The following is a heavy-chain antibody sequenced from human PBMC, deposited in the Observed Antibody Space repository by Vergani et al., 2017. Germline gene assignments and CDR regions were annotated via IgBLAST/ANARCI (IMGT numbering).Heavy chain of an antibody. CDR2: ISWDGGST. CDR1: GFTFDDYT. CDR3: GRKQSPASLMDKPIDI. V-gene: IGHV3-43*01. Sequence: EVQLVESGGVVVQPGGSLRLSCAASGFTFDDYTMHWVRQAPGKGLEWVSLISWDGGSTYYADSVKGRFTISRDNTKNLLILQMKTLKVDDTATYYCGRKQSPASLMDKPIDIWGQGTLVTVSS. J-gene: IGHJ5*02. D-gene: IGHD1/OR15-1a*01.